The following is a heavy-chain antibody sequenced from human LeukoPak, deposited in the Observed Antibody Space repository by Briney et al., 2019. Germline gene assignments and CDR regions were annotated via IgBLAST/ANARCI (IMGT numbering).Heavy chain of an antibody. CDR2: ISSSSSYI. D-gene: IGHD2-15*01. CDR1: GFTFSSYS. CDR3: ARGGCSGGSCYPS. Sequence: PGGSLRLSCAASGFTFSSYSMNWVRQAPGKGLEWVSSISSSSSYIYYADSVKGRFTIPRDNAKNSLYLQMNSLRAEDTAVYYCARGGCSGGSCYPSWGQGTLVTVSS. V-gene: IGHV3-21*01. J-gene: IGHJ5*02.